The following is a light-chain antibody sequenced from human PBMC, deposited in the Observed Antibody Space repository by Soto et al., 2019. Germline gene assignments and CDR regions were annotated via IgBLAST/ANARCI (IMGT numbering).Light chain of an antibody. CDR3: QQYESFPRT. CDR1: QSISNW. J-gene: IGKJ1*01. CDR2: KAS. Sequence: DIQMTQSRSTLSASVGDRVTITCRASQSISNWLAWYQQKPGKAPKLFIFKASTLESGVPSRFSGSGSGTEFTLSIRSLQPDDFATYFCQQYESFPRTFGQGTKVEIK. V-gene: IGKV1-5*03.